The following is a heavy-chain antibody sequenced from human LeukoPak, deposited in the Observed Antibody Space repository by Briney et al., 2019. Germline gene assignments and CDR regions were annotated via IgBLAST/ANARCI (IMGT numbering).Heavy chain of an antibody. Sequence: ASVKVSCKVSGYTLTELSMHWVRQAPGKGLEWMGWISTYNGNTNYAEKFQGRGTMTTDTSTSTAYMELRSLRSDDTAVYYCARGHYGDYWGQGTLVNVSS. J-gene: IGHJ4*02. CDR3: ARGHYGDY. V-gene: IGHV1-18*01. CDR1: GYTLTELS. D-gene: IGHD3-10*01. CDR2: ISTYNGNT.